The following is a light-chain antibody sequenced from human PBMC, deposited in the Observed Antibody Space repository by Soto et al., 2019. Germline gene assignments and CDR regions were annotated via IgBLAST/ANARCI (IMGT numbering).Light chain of an antibody. V-gene: IGLV1-40*01. CDR1: SSNIGAGYD. Sequence: QSVLTQPPSVSGAPGQRVTISCTGSSSNIGAGYDVHWYQQLPGTAPKLLIYGNSNRPSGVPDRFSGSKSGTSASLANTGLQAEDEADYYCQSYDSSLSVAFGGGTKLTVL. CDR3: QSYDSSLSVA. J-gene: IGLJ2*01. CDR2: GNS.